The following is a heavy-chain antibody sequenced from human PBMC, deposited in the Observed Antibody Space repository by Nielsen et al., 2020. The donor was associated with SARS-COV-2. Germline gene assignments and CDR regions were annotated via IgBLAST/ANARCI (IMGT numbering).Heavy chain of an antibody. Sequence: GESLKISCAASGFTFSSYGMNWVRQAPGKGLEWVAVIWYDGRKKYHADSVKGRFTISRDNSKNTLYLQMNSLRAEDTAVYYCARGGEYSSGWFTSYYGMDVWGQGTTVTVSS. J-gene: IGHJ6*02. CDR3: ARGGEYSSGWFTSYYGMDV. CDR1: GFTFSSYG. D-gene: IGHD6-19*01. CDR2: IWYDGRKK. V-gene: IGHV3-33*01.